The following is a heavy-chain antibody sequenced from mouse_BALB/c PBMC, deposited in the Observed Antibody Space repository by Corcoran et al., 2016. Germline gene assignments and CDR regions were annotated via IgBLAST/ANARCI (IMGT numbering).Heavy chain of an antibody. Sequence: QIQLVQSGPELKKPGETVKISCKASGYTFTNYGMNWVKQAPGKGLKWMGWINTYTGEPTYADDFKGRFAFSLETSASTAYLQINNLKNEDTATYFCARDSSGFIAYWGQGTLVTVAA. V-gene: IGHV9-3-1*01. J-gene: IGHJ3*01. D-gene: IGHD3-2*01. CDR1: GYTFTNYG. CDR2: INTYTGEP. CDR3: ARDSSGFIAY.